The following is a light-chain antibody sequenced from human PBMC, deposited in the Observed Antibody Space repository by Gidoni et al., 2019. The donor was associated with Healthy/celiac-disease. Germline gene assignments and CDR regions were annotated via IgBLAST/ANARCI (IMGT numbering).Light chain of an antibody. CDR3: QQRSNWPLT. J-gene: IGKJ4*01. Sequence: EIVLTQSPATLSLSPGERATLSCRARQSVSSYLAWFQQKPGQAPRLLIYDASNRAPGIPARFGCGGSVTDFTLTISSLEPDDSAVYCFQQRSNWPLTFGGGTKVEIK. V-gene: IGKV3-11*01. CDR1: QSVSSY. CDR2: DAS.